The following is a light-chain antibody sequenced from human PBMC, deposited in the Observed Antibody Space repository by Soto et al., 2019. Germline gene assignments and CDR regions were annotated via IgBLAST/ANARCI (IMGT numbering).Light chain of an antibody. V-gene: IGKV1-9*01. J-gene: IGKJ4*01. Sequence: DVRMTQSPAALSASVGDTITITCRASRTINTYLNWFQQKPGEPPKLLIYAESTLQSGVPSRFSGSGSGTRGTLTISSLQPEDFATYYCQQFKSYPRTFGGGTKVDIK. CDR3: QQFKSYPRT. CDR1: RTINTY. CDR2: AES.